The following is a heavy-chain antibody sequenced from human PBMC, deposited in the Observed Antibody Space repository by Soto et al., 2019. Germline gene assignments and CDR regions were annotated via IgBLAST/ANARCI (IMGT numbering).Heavy chain of an antibody. D-gene: IGHD2-15*01. J-gene: IGHJ3*01. V-gene: IGHV1-18*01. CDR3: AKDAREAAPSDV. CDR1: GYAFTSYG. CDR2: MSTYNENK. Sequence: GASVKVSCKASGYAFTSYGINWLRRAPGQGLEWVGWMSTYNENKVYAQKLQGRVAMTMDAATTTAFLDLSHLRSDDTAVYYCAKDAREAAPSDVWGQGTLVTVSS.